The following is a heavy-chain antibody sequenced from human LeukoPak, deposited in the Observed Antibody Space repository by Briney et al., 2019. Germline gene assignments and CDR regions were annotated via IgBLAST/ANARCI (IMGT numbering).Heavy chain of an antibody. D-gene: IGHD6-13*01. J-gene: IGHJ4*02. CDR1: GGSFSGYY. Sequence: SETLSLTCAVYGGSFSGYYWSWIRQPPGKGLEWIGEINHSGSTNYNPSLKSRVTISVDTSKNQFSLKLSSVTAADTAVYYCARSVGSSSWFDFDYWGQGTLVTVSS. CDR3: ARSVGSSSWFDFDY. V-gene: IGHV4-34*01. CDR2: INHSGST.